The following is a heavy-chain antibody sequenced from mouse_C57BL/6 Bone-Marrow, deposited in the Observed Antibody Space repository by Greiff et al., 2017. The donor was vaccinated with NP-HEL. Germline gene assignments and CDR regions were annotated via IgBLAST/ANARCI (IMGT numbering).Heavy chain of an antibody. Sequence: QLQQPGAELVRPGSSVKLSCKASGYTFTSYWMHWVKQRPIQGLEWIGNIDPSDSETHYNQKFKDKATLTVDKSSSTAYMQLSSLTSEDSAVYYCARGYYGNYSWFAYWGQGTLVTVSA. CDR1: GYTFTSYW. V-gene: IGHV1-52*01. CDR3: ARGYYGNYSWFAY. CDR2: IDPSDSET. J-gene: IGHJ3*01. D-gene: IGHD2-1*01.